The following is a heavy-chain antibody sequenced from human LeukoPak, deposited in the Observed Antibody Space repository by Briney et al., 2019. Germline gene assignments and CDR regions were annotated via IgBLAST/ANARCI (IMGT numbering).Heavy chain of an antibody. Sequence: SETLPLTCAVSGGSISSGDYSWSWIRQPPGQGLEWIGYIYDSGSTYYNPSLKSRVTISVDTSKNQFSLKLSSVTAADTAVYYCARVTGMGYAFDYWGQGTLVTVSS. D-gene: IGHD3-10*01. J-gene: IGHJ4*02. CDR1: GGSISSGDYS. CDR2: IYDSGST. V-gene: IGHV4-30-4*07. CDR3: ARVTGMGYAFDY.